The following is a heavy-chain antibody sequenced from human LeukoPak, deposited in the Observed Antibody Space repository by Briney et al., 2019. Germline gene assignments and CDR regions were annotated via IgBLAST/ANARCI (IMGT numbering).Heavy chain of an antibody. CDR1: GFTFSNYA. J-gene: IGHJ6*02. CDR2: IYSGGST. CDR3: ARDRSSGYYYGMDV. V-gene: IGHV3-53*01. Sequence: GGSLRLSCAASGFTFSNYAMSWVRQAPGKGLEWVSVIYSGGSTYYADSVKGRFTISRDNSKNTLYLQMNSLRAEDTAVYYCARDRSSGYYYGMDVWGQGTTVTVSS. D-gene: IGHD6-6*01.